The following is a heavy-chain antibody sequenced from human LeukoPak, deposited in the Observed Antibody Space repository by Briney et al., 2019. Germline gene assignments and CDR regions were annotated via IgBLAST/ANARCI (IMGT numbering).Heavy chain of an antibody. CDR3: AELGITMIGGV. D-gene: IGHD3-10*02. V-gene: IGHV4-39*07. Sequence: SETLSLTCTVSGGSIISSSYYWGWIRQPPGKGLEWIGSMYYSGSPYYNPSLKNRVTILEDTSKNQFSLKLTSVTAADTAVYYCAELGITMIGGVWGKGTTVTISS. CDR2: MYYSGSP. CDR1: GGSIISSSYY. J-gene: IGHJ6*04.